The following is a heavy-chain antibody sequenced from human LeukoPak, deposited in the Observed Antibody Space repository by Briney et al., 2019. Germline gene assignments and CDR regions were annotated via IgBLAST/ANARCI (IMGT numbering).Heavy chain of an antibody. D-gene: IGHD6-6*01. V-gene: IGHV4-38-2*01. Sequence: PSETLSLTCAVSGYSISSGYYWGWIRQPPGKGVEWIWSIYHCGPPYSLPSLNRRVTLSVDTSKNQFSLKLSSVTAADTAVYYCARCRSPEGRWFDPWGQGTLVTVSS. CDR2: IYHCGPP. CDR1: GYSISSGYY. J-gene: IGHJ5*02. CDR3: ARCRSPEGRWFDP.